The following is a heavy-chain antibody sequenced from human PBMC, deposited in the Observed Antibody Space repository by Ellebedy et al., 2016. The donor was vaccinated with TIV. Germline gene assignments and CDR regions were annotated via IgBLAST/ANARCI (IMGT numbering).Heavy chain of an antibody. Sequence: ASVKVSCXAPAGTFNNYAISWVRQAAGQGLEWMGEIIPMFGTANYAQKFQDRVTITADESTSTAYMEMSSLRSDDTAVYYCARVSCSGTDCPSPTYYYYMDVWGKGTSVTVSS. J-gene: IGHJ6*03. D-gene: IGHD2-15*01. CDR1: AGTFNNYA. CDR2: IIPMFGTA. V-gene: IGHV1-69*13. CDR3: ARVSCSGTDCPSPTYYYYMDV.